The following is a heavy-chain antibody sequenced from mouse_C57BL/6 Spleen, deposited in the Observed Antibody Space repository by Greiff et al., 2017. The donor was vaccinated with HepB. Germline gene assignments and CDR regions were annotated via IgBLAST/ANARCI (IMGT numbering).Heavy chain of an antibody. CDR2: INPSSGYT. CDR1: GYTFTSYT. V-gene: IGHV1-4*01. Sequence: QVQLKESGAELARPGASVKMSCKASGYTFTSYTMHWVKQRPGQGLEWIGYINPSSGYTKYNQKFKDKATLTADKSSSTAYMQLSSLTSEDSAVYYCATSAGGAMDYWGQGTSVTVSS. CDR3: ATSAGGAMDY. J-gene: IGHJ4*01.